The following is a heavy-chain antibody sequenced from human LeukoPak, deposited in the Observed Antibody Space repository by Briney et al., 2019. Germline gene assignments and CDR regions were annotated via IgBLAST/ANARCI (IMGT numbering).Heavy chain of an antibody. D-gene: IGHD3-16*02. J-gene: IGHJ4*02. CDR2: INHSGST. CDR3: ARGGSYDYVWGSYRYTALDY. CDR1: GGSFSGYY. Sequence: SETLSLTCAVYGGSFSGYYWSWIRQPPGKGLEWIGEINHSGSTNYNPSLESRVTISVDTSKNQFSLKLSSVTAADTAVYYCARGGSYDYVWGSYRYTALDYWGQGTLVTVSS. V-gene: IGHV4-34*01.